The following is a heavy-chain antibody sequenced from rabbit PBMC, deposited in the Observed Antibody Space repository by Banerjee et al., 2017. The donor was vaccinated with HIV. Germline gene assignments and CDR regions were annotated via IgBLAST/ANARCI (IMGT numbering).Heavy chain of an antibody. V-gene: IGHV1S40*01. CDR3: ARVNADDVDWVYYFNW. D-gene: IGHD2-1*01. CDR1: GFDFSSGYY. J-gene: IGHJ4*01. Sequence: QSLEESGGGLVQPEGSLTLTCKASGFDFSSGYYMCWVRQAPGKGLEWIGCIYTGSGSTYYASWAKGRFTISKASSTTVTLQMTSLTGADTATYFCARVNADDVDWVYYFNWWGPGTLVTV. CDR2: IYTGSGST.